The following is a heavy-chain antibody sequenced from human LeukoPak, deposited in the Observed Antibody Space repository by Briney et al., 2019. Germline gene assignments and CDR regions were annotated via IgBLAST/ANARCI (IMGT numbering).Heavy chain of an antibody. CDR1: GFTFSSYE. CDR3: ASQAGWLDP. CDR2: ISNSGSTI. V-gene: IGHV3-48*03. J-gene: IGHJ5*02. Sequence: PGGSLRLSCAASGFTFSSYEMNWVRQAPGKGLEWVSYISNSGSTIYYADSVKGRFTISRDNAKNSLYPQMNSLRAEDTAVYYCASQAGWLDPWGQGTLVTVSS.